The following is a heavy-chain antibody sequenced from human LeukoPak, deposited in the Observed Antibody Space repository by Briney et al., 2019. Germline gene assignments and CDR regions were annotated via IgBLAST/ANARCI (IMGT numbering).Heavy chain of an antibody. Sequence: PGGSLRLSCAASGLTFSSYSMNWVRQAPGKGLEWVSYISSSSSTIYYADSVKGRFTISRDNAKNSLYLQMNSLRAEDTAVYYCARDSGSSGGLDDYWGQGTLVTVSS. J-gene: IGHJ4*02. CDR1: GLTFSSYS. CDR3: ARDSGSSGGLDDY. CDR2: ISSSSSTI. V-gene: IGHV3-48*04. D-gene: IGHD6-19*01.